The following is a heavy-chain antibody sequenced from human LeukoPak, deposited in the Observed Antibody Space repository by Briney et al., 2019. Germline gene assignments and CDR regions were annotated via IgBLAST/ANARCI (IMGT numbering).Heavy chain of an antibody. CDR3: ARGRTDYFDY. D-gene: IGHD1-26*01. Sequence: SETLSLTCTVSGDSISSSSYYWGWIRQTPGKGLEWIGSIYYTGTTNYNPSLESRLTISIGTSTNQFSLKLSSVTAADTAVYYCARGRTDYFDYWGQGTLVTVSS. V-gene: IGHV4-39*01. J-gene: IGHJ4*02. CDR2: IYYTGTT. CDR1: GDSISSSSYY.